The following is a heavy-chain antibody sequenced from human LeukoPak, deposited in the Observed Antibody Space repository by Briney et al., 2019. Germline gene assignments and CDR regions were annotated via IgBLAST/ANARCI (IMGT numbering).Heavy chain of an antibody. CDR2: ISYDGSNK. Sequence: PGGSLRLSCAASGFTFSNYALHWVRQAPGKGLEWVAVISYDGSNKYYADSVKGRFTISRDNSKNTIYLQVDSLRAEDTAVYYCARDLPTPSIGWGDYWGQGTLVTVSS. V-gene: IGHV3-30-3*01. CDR3: ARDLPTPSIGWGDY. CDR1: GFTFSNYA. D-gene: IGHD3-16*01. J-gene: IGHJ4*02.